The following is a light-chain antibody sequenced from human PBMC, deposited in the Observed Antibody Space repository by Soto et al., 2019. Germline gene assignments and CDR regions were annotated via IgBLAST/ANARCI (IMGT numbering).Light chain of an antibody. CDR1: NSDVGHYNR. V-gene: IGLV2-18*02. CDR3: SSHTTSSTLV. J-gene: IGLJ2*01. Sequence: QSALTQPPSVSGSPGQSVTISCTGTNSDVGHYNRVSWFQQPPGTAPKLMIYEVTNRPSGVPDRFSGSKSGNTASLTISGLQAADEGDYYCSSHTTSSTLVFGGGTKLTVL. CDR2: EVT.